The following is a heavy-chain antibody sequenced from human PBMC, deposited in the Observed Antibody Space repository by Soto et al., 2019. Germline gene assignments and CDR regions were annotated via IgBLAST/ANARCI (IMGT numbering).Heavy chain of an antibody. CDR3: ARGRFVNPAIVGWGNYYYYGMDV. V-gene: IGHV1-69*01. J-gene: IGHJ6*02. Sequence: QVQLVQSGAEVKKPGSSVKVSCKASGGTFSSYAISWVRQAPGQGLEWMGGIIPIFGTANYDKKVQGRVMLTADESTSTSYMELRSLGSGDKAVYYCARGRFVNPAIVGWGNYYYYGMDVWGQGTTVTVS. CDR1: GGTFSSYA. D-gene: IGHD2-15*01. CDR2: IIPIFGTA.